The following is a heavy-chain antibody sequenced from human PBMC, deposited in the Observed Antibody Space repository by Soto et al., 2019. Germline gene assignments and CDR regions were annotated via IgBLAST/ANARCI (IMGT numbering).Heavy chain of an antibody. CDR1: GFTFGDYA. CDR2: IRNKAYGGTT. Sequence: GGSLRLSCTASGFTFGDYAMSWFRQAPGKGLEWVGFIRNKAYGGTTEYAASVKGRFTISRGDSKSIAYLQMNSLKTEDTAVYYCTRPPRDDTSGYYSLPFYWGQGTLVTVSS. CDR3: TRPPRDDTSGYYSLPFY. D-gene: IGHD3-22*01. J-gene: IGHJ4*02. V-gene: IGHV3-49*03.